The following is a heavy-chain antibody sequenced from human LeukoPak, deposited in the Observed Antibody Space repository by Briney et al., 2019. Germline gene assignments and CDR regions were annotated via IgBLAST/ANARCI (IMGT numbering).Heavy chain of an antibody. CDR2: ISGSSSTI. Sequence: GGSLRLSCAASGFTFSSYSMNWVRQAPGKGLERLSYISGSSSTIYYADSVKGRFTISRDNAKNSLYLQMNSLRAEDTAVYFCARESLGYCSGSTCYYFFMDFWGKGTTVTVSS. CDR3: ARESLGYCSGSTCYYFFMDF. V-gene: IGHV3-48*04. CDR1: GFTFSSYS. J-gene: IGHJ6*03. D-gene: IGHD2-15*01.